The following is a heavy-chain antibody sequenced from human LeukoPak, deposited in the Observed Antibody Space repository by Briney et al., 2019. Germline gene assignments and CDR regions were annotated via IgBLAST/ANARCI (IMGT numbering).Heavy chain of an antibody. Sequence: SETLSLTCTVSGGSISSSSYYWGWIRQPPGKGLEWIGSIYYSGSTYYNPSLKSRVTISVDTSKNQFSLKLNSVTPADTAVYYCARQVYSSSWSYYFDYWGQGILVTVSS. CDR3: ARQVYSSSWSYYFDY. CDR2: IYYSGST. V-gene: IGHV4-39*07. D-gene: IGHD6-13*01. CDR1: GGSISSSSYY. J-gene: IGHJ4*02.